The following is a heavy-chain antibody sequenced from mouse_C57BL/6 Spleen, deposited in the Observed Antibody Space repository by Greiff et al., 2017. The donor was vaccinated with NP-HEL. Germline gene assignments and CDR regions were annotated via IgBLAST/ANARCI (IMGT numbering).Heavy chain of an antibody. CDR2: IHPNSGST. D-gene: IGHD1-1*01. CDR3: AIYYYGSSYLYAIDY. J-gene: IGHJ4*01. Sequence: QVQLQQPGAELVKPGASVKLSCKASGYTFTSYWMHWVKQRPGQGLEWIGMIHPNSGSTNYNEKFKSKATLTVDKSSSTAYMQLSSLTSEDSAVYYCAIYYYGSSYLYAIDYWGQGTSVTVSS. CDR1: GYTFTSYW. V-gene: IGHV1-64*01.